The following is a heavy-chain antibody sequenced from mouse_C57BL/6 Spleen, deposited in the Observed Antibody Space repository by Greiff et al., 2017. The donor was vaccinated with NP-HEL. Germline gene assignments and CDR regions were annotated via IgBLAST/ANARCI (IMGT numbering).Heavy chain of an antibody. CDR1: GYTFTDYE. V-gene: IGHV1-15*01. CDR2: IDPETGGT. Sequence: QVQLQQSGAELVRPGASVTLSCKASGYTFTDYEMHWVKQTPVHGLEWIGAIDPETGGTAYNQKFKGKAILTADKSSSTAYMELRSLTSEDSAVDYCTRSALYGRSYDWYFDVWGTGTTVTVSS. D-gene: IGHD1-1*01. J-gene: IGHJ1*03. CDR3: TRSALYGRSYDWYFDV.